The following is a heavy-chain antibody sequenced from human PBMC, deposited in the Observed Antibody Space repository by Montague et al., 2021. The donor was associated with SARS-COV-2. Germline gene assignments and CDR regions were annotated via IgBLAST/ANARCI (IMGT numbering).Heavy chain of an antibody. Sequence: SLRLSCAASGFTFSSYSMNWVRQAPGKGLEWVSSISSSSSYIYYADSVKGRFTISRDNAKSSLYLQMNSLRAEDTAVYYCARDLGAANWGVYYGMDVWGQGTTVTVSS. CDR1: GFTFSSYS. CDR3: ARDLGAANWGVYYGMDV. CDR2: ISSSSSYI. D-gene: IGHD1-26*01. V-gene: IGHV3-21*01. J-gene: IGHJ6*02.